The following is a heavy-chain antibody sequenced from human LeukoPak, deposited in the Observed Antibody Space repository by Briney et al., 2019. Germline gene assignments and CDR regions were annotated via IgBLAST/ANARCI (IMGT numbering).Heavy chain of an antibody. CDR2: VNSDGSWT. Sequence: GTLSLTCTVSGDSINSLDLWSWVRQAPGKGLVWVSHVNSDGSWTSHADSVKGRFTISRDNAENTLYLQMNSLRVEDTAVYYCVRSAFHAGSGNYYDYWGQGTLVTVSS. CDR1: GDSINSLDL. D-gene: IGHD3-22*01. J-gene: IGHJ4*02. CDR3: VRSAFHAGSGNYYDY. V-gene: IGHV3-74*01.